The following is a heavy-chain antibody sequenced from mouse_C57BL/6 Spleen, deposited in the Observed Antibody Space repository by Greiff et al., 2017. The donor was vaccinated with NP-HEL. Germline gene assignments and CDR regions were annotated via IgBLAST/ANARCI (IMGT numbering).Heavy chain of an antibody. CDR2: IDPENGDT. J-gene: IGHJ2*01. CDR1: GFNIKDDY. V-gene: IGHV14-4*01. CDR3: TSPRTVYFDY. Sequence: VQLKESGAELVRPGASVKLSCTASGFNIKDDYMHWVKQRPEQGLEWIGWIDPENGDTEYASKFQGKATITADTSSNTAYLQLSSLTSEDTAVYYCTSPRTVYFDYWGQGTTLTVSS.